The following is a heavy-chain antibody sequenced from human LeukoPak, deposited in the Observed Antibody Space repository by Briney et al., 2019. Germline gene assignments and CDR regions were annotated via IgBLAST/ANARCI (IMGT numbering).Heavy chain of an antibody. V-gene: IGHV3-7*01. J-gene: IGHJ3*02. CDR3: ARGMYYYDSRRADAFDI. CDR2: IKQDGSEK. CDR1: GFTFSNYW. Sequence: GGSLRLSCAASGFTFSNYWMSWVRQAPGKGLEWVGNIKQDGSEKYYVDSVKGRFTISRDNAKNSLYLQMNSLRAEDTAVYYCARGMYYYDSRRADAFDIWGQGTMVTVSS. D-gene: IGHD3-22*01.